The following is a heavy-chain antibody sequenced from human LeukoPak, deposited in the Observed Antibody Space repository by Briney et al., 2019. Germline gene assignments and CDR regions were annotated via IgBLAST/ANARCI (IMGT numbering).Heavy chain of an antibody. J-gene: IGHJ3*02. Sequence: SETLSLTCTVSGGSISSYYWSWIRQPPGKGLEWIGYIYYSGSTNYNPSLKSRVTISVDTSKNQFSLKLSSVTAADTAVYYCARELGYCSSTSCYDAFDIWGQGTMVTVSS. CDR2: IYYSGST. D-gene: IGHD2-2*01. V-gene: IGHV4-59*12. CDR1: GGSISSYY. CDR3: ARELGYCSSTSCYDAFDI.